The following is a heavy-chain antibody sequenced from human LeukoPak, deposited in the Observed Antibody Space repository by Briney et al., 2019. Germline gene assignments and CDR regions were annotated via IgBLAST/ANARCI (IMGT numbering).Heavy chain of an antibody. V-gene: IGHV6-1*01. Sequence: SQTLSLTCAISGDSVSSNSAAWNWIRQSPSRGLEWLGRTYYRSKWYNDYAVSVKSRITINPDTSKSQFSLQLNSVTPEDTAVYYCARAYYYDSSGYRDAFDIWGQGTMVTVSS. CDR3: ARAYYYDSSGYRDAFDI. CDR2: TYYRSKWYN. D-gene: IGHD3-22*01. CDR1: GDSVSSNSAA. J-gene: IGHJ3*02.